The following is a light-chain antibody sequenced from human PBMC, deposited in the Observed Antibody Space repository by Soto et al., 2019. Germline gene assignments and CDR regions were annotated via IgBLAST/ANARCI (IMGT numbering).Light chain of an antibody. V-gene: IGKV1-39*01. J-gene: IGKJ3*01. CDR2: AAS. CDR1: QNISTY. Sequence: DIQMTQSPSSLSASVGDRVTITCRASQNISTYLNWYQQKPGKAPKLLIYAASRLQGGVPSRFSGSGSGTDFSLTIIGLQPEDLATHLCQQSYNFIFTVGPGTKLDIK. CDR3: QQSYNFIFT.